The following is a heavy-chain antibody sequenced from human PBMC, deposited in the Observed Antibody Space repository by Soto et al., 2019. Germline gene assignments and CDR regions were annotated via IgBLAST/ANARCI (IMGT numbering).Heavy chain of an antibody. V-gene: IGHV4-61*08. CDR3: AREKELVMFYY. CDR2: IYYSGGT. J-gene: IGHJ4*02. CDR1: GGSVSSAGYH. Sequence: QVQLQESGPGLVKPSETLSLTCTVSGGSVSSAGYHWSWIRQPPGKGLEWIGYIYYSGGTSYNPSLKSRVTISVDTSKNQFSLKLSSVTAADTAVYYCAREKELVMFYYWGQGTLVTVSS. D-gene: IGHD3-10*01.